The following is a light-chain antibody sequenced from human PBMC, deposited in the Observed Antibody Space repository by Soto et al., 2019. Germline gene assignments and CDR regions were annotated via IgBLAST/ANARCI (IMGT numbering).Light chain of an antibody. CDR1: QSVLYSSNNKNY. CDR3: QQYYSTPRDT. V-gene: IGKV4-1*01. CDR2: WAS. Sequence: DIVMTQSPDSLAVSLGERATINCKSSQSVLYSSNNKNYLAWYQQKPGKPPKLLIYWASTRESGVPDRFSGSGSGTDFTLTISSLQAEDVAVYYCQQYYSTPRDTFGGGTKVDIK. J-gene: IGKJ4*01.